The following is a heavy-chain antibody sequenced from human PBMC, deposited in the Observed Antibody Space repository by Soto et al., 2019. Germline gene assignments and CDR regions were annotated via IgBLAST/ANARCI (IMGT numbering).Heavy chain of an antibody. D-gene: IGHD1-26*01. CDR2: ISGSGGST. V-gene: IGHV3-23*01. CDR1: EFTFSSYG. Sequence: PGGSLRLSCAASEFTFSSYGISWVRQAPGKGLEWLSSISGSGGSTYYADSVKGRFTISRDNSKKTLYLQMNSLRAEDTAVYYCATGNSGSYSYFDYWGQGTLVTVSS. CDR3: ATGNSGSYSYFDY. J-gene: IGHJ4*02.